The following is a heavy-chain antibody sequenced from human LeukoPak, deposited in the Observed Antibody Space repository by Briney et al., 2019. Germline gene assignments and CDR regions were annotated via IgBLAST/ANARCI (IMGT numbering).Heavy chain of an antibody. J-gene: IGHJ5*01. D-gene: IGHD3-10*01. V-gene: IGHV3-48*03. CDR3: ARGYYYGSGTLGPFDS. CDR1: GFSFSSYE. CDR2: ISSSGSTI. Sequence: PGGSLRLSCAAPGFSFSSYEMNWVRQAPGKRLEWVSYISSSGSTIYNADSVKGRFTISRDNAKNSLYLQMNSLRAEDTAVYYCARGYYYGSGTLGPFDSWGQGTLVTVSS.